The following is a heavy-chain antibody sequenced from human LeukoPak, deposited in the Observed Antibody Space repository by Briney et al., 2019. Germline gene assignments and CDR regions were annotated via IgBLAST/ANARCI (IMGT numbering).Heavy chain of an antibody. V-gene: IGHV1-18*01. J-gene: IGHJ6*02. CDR3: ARSFMYSSGWYGPSHHYGMDV. D-gene: IGHD6-19*01. CDR1: GYTFTRYG. CDR2: LSAYNGDT. Sequence: ASVKVSCKASGYTFTRYGISWVRQAPGQGLEWMGWLSAYNGDTNYAQKFQGRVTMTTDTSTSTAYMELRSLRSDDTAVYYCARSFMYSSGWYGPSHHYGMDVWGQGTTVTVSS.